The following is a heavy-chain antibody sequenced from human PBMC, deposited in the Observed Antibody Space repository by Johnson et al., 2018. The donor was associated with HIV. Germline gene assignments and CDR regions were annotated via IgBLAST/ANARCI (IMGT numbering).Heavy chain of an antibody. CDR2: IWYDGSNK. J-gene: IGHJ3*02. Sequence: VESGGGVVQPGRSLRLSCAASGFTFSSYGMHWVRQAPGKGLEWVAVIWYDGSNKYYADSVKGRFTISRDNSKNTLYLQMNSLRAEDTAVYYCARGKYCTNGVCYTKGAFDIWGQGTMVTVSS. D-gene: IGHD2-8*01. V-gene: IGHV3-33*01. CDR1: GFTFSSYG. CDR3: ARGKYCTNGVCYTKGAFDI.